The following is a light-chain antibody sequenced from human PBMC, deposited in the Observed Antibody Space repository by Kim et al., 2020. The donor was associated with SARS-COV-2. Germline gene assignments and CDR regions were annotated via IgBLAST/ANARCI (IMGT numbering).Light chain of an antibody. CDR2: DAS. CDR1: QSVSSY. CDR3: QQRSNWPRT. J-gene: IGKJ2*01. Sequence: SLSPCERATLSCRASQSVSSYLAWYQQKPGQAPRLLIYDASNMATGIPARFSGSGSGTDFTLTISSLEPEDFAVYYCQQRSNWPRTFGQGTKLEI. V-gene: IGKV3-11*01.